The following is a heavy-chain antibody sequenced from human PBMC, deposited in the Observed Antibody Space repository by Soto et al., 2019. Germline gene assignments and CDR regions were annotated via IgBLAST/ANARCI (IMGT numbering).Heavy chain of an antibody. CDR2: IYYGGTT. J-gene: IGHJ4*02. D-gene: IGHD3-3*01. CDR1: ADSISSYY. V-gene: IGHV4-59*01. CDR3: ASAKFSSGPMGFDY. Sequence: PSETLSLTCSVSADSISSYYWSWIRQPPGKGLEWIGFIYYGGTTNYNPSLKTRVSISVDASKNQFSLKLYSVTAADTAVYYCASAKFSSGPMGFDYWGQGAQVTVSS.